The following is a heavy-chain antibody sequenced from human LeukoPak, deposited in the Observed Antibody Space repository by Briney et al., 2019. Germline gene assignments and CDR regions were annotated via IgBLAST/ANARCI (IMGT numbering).Heavy chain of an antibody. J-gene: IGHJ3*02. V-gene: IGHV1-3*01. CDR3: ARIGAYCGGACYMAFDI. CDR1: GYTFTSYA. D-gene: IGHD2-21*02. Sequence: ASVKVSCKTSGYTFTSYAMQWVRQAPGQRLEWMGWINAGNGNTKYSQKFQGRVTMTRDTSASTAYMELSSLRSEDTAVYYCARIGAYCGGACYMAFDIWGQGTMVTVSS. CDR2: INAGNGNT.